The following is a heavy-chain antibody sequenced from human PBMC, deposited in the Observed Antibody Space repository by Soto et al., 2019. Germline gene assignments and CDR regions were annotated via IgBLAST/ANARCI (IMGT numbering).Heavy chain of an antibody. CDR3: ARGGVDYYDSRGYYFSPYYFDY. D-gene: IGHD3-22*01. CDR2: IYYSGST. V-gene: IGHV4-39*07. J-gene: IGHJ4*02. CDR1: GGSISSDSYY. Sequence: PSETLSLTCTVSGGSISSDSYYWGWIRQPPGKGLEWIGSIYYSGSTYYNPSLKSRVTISVDRSKNQFSLKLSSVTAADTAVYYCARGGVDYYDSRGYYFSPYYFDYWGQGTLVTVSS.